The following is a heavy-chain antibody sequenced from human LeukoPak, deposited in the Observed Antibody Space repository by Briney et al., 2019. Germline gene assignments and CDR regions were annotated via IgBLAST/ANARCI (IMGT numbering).Heavy chain of an antibody. V-gene: IGHV1-8*01. Sequence: ASVKVSCKASGYTFTSYDINWVRQATGQGLEWMGWMNPNSGNTGYAQKFQGRVTMTRNTSISTAYMELSSLRSEDTAVYYCTTVGYSIYYYYYYGMDVWGQGTTVTVSS. CDR2: MNPNSGNT. CDR1: GYTFTSYD. D-gene: IGHD6-13*01. CDR3: TTVGYSIYYYYYYGMDV. J-gene: IGHJ6*02.